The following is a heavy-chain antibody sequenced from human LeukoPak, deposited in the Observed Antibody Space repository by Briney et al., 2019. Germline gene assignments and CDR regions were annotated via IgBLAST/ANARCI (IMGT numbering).Heavy chain of an antibody. D-gene: IGHD2-15*01. CDR2: IYYSGST. CDR3: AREILSYCSGGSCYSSGNNWFDP. J-gene: IGHJ5*02. CDR1: GGSISSYY. Sequence: SETLSLTCTVSGGSISSYYWSWIRQPPGKGLEWIGYIYYSGSTNYNPSLKSRVTISVDTSKNQFSLKLSSVTAADTAVYYCAREILSYCSGGSCYSSGNNWFDPWGQGTLVTVSS. V-gene: IGHV4-59*13.